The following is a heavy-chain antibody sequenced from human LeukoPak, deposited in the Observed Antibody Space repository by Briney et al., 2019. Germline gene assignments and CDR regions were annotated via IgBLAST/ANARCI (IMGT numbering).Heavy chain of an antibody. V-gene: IGHV4-34*01. J-gene: IGHJ3*02. D-gene: IGHD5-18*01. CDR1: GGSFSGYY. CDR2: INHSGST. Sequence: SETLSLTFAVYGGSFSGYYWSWIRQPPGKGLEWIGEINHSGSTNYNPSLKSRVTISVDTSKNQFSLKLSSVTAADTAVYYCARHGYGASDVFDIWGQGTMVTVSS. CDR3: ARHGYGASDVFDI.